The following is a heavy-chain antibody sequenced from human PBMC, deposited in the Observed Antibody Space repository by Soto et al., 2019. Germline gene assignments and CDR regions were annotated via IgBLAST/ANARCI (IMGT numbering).Heavy chain of an antibody. Sequence: SVKVSCKASGGTFSSYAISWVRQAPGQGLEWMGGIIPIFGTANYAQKFQGRVTITADESTSTAYMELSSLRSEDTAVYYCARVRPKTFYYYGSASQYAFDIWGQRTLVTVSS. CDR1: GGTFSSYA. V-gene: IGHV1-69*13. D-gene: IGHD3-10*01. J-gene: IGHJ3*02. CDR2: IIPIFGTA. CDR3: ARVRPKTFYYYGSASQYAFDI.